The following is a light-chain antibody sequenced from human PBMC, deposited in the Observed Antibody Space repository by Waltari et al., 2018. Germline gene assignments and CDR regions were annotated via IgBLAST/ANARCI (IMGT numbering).Light chain of an antibody. CDR3: LQYNGEPRT. J-gene: IGKJ1*01. Sequence: DIQMTQSPSTLSASVGDRVTITCRASQKINSWLAWHQQKPGKAPKLLIYKASSLESGVPSRISGSGSGTEFTLTISSLQPDDFATYYCLQYNGEPRTFGQGTKVEVK. V-gene: IGKV1-5*03. CDR2: KAS. CDR1: QKINSW.